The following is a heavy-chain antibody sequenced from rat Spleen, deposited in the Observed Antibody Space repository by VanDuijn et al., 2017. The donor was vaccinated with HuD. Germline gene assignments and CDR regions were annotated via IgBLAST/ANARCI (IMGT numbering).Heavy chain of an antibody. V-gene: IGHV2-30*01. CDR2: IWTGGST. CDR1: GFSLTSYN. J-gene: IGHJ2*01. CDR3: VRSNGYNYFDY. D-gene: IGHD2-3*01. Sequence: QVQLKESGPGLVQPSQTLSLTCTVSGFSLTSYNVHWVRQPTGKGLEWMGVIWTGGSTDYNSALKSRLSISRDTSKSQVFLKMNSLQTEDTAMYFCVRSNGYNYFDYWGQGVMVTVSS.